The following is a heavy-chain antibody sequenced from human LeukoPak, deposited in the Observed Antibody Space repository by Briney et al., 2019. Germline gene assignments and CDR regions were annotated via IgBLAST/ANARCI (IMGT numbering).Heavy chain of an antibody. V-gene: IGHV1-24*01. J-gene: IGHJ4*02. Sequence: ASVKVSCKVSGYTLTELSMHWVRQAPGKGLEWMGGFDPEDGETIYAQKFQGRVTMTEDTSTDTAYMELSSLRSEDTAVYYCATDDYVRGSYRSIDYWGQGTLVTVSS. D-gene: IGHD3-16*02. CDR2: FDPEDGET. CDR3: ATDDYVRGSYRSIDY. CDR1: GYTLTELS.